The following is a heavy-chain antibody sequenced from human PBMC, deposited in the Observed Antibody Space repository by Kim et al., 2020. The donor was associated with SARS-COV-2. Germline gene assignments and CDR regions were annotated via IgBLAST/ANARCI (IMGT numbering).Heavy chain of an antibody. J-gene: IGHJ4*02. CDR3: ARVAVGATRSIDY. V-gene: IGHV3-66*01. D-gene: IGHD1-26*01. Sequence: YADSVKGRFTISRDNPKNTLYLQMTSLRAEDTAVYYCARVAVGATRSIDYWGQGTLVTVSS.